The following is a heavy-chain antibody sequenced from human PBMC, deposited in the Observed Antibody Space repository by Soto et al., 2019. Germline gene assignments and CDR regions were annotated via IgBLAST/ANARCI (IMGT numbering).Heavy chain of an antibody. V-gene: IGHV3-11*06. CDR3: ARHTSGWHYYDY. Sequence: PVGSLRLSCAVSGFNFSDHYMNWIRQAPGKGLEWVSYISGSSRYTNFADSVKGRFTISRDNAKNSLSLQMNSLRAEDTAVYYCARHTSGWHYYDYWGQGTPVTVSS. D-gene: IGHD6-19*01. CDR2: ISGSSRYT. J-gene: IGHJ4*02. CDR1: GFNFSDHY.